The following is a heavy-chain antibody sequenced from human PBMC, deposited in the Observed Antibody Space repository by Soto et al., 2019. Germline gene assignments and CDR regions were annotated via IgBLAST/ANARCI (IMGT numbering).Heavy chain of an antibody. V-gene: IGHV5-10-1*01. Sequence: PGESLKISCKGSGYSFTSYWISWVRQMPGKGLEWMGRIDPSDSYTNYSPSFQGHVTITADKSISTSYLQWSSLKVSDTAMYYCARLGSQGMDVWGQGTTVTVSS. CDR1: GYSFTSYW. J-gene: IGHJ6*02. CDR3: ARLGSQGMDV. D-gene: IGHD1-26*01. CDR2: IDPSDSYT.